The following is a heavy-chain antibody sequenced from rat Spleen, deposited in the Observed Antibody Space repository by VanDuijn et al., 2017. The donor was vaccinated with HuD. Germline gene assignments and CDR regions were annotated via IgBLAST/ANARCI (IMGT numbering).Heavy chain of an antibody. CDR1: GFSLTSYS. V-gene: IGHV2-34*01. Sequence: QVQLKESGPGLVQPSETLSLTCTVSGFSLTSYSVSWVRQVSGKGPEWMGRMWYDGDTAFNSVLKSRLSISRDTSKRQVYLKMNSLQTEDTATYYCARDPGSSGWGQGVMVTVSS. J-gene: IGHJ2*01. CDR3: ARDPGSSG. CDR2: MWYDGDT. D-gene: IGHD1-4*01.